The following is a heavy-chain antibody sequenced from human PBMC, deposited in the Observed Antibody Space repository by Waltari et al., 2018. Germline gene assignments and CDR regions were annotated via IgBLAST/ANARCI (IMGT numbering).Heavy chain of an antibody. CDR1: GGSFSGYY. CDR3: ARRRGHIVVVTAFDY. D-gene: IGHD2-21*02. Sequence: QVQLQQWGAGLLKPSETLSLTCAVYGGSFSGYYWSWIRQPPGKGLEWIGELNHSGSTNYNPSLKSRVTISVDTSKNQFSRKLSSVTAADTAVYYCARRRGHIVVVTAFDYWGQGTLVTVSS. V-gene: IGHV4-34*01. CDR2: LNHSGST. J-gene: IGHJ4*02.